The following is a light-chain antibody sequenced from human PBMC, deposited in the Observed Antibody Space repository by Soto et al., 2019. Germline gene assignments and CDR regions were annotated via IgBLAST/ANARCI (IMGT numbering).Light chain of an antibody. CDR1: SSDAGSYNL. CDR3: GLFTSSATWV. CDR2: DVI. V-gene: IGLV2-14*02. Sequence: QSALTQPASVSGSPGQSITISCTGTSSDAGSYNLVSWYQQHPGKAPKLMISDVINRPSGVPDRFSGSKSGHTPSLTISGLQAEDEADYYCGLFTSSATWVFGGGTQLTVL. J-gene: IGLJ7*01.